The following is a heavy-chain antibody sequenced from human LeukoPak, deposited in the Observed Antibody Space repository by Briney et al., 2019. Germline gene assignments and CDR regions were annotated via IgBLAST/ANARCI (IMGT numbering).Heavy chain of an antibody. D-gene: IGHD2-8*01. V-gene: IGHV1-69*05. Sequence: GASVKVSCKASGGTFSSYAISWVRQAPGQGLEWMGGIIPIFGTAHYAQKFQGRVTITTDESTSTAYMELSSLRSEDTAVYYCAAGAGYCTNGVCYTGAFDIWGQGTMVTVSS. J-gene: IGHJ3*02. CDR3: AAGAGYCTNGVCYTGAFDI. CDR2: IIPIFGTA. CDR1: GGTFSSYA.